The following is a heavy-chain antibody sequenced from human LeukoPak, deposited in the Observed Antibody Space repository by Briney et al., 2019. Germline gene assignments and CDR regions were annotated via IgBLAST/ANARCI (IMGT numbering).Heavy chain of an antibody. V-gene: IGHV4-34*01. CDR3: AGVEGRTDDY. CDR2: TDHSGST. Sequence: PSETLSLTCSVYGXSXNGTYWSWIRQXXXXXXEWIGETDHSGSTLYNPSLKNRVTISVDPSKNQFSLKLTSVTAADTAVYYCAGVEGRTDDYWGQGTLVTVSS. J-gene: IGHJ4*02. CDR1: GXSXNGTY. D-gene: IGHD3-10*01.